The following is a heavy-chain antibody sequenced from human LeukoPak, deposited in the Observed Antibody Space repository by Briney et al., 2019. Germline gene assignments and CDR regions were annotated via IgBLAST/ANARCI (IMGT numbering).Heavy chain of an antibody. D-gene: IGHD1-26*01. CDR2: IYHSGST. J-gene: IGHJ4*02. CDR1: GYSISSGYY. V-gene: IGHV4-38-2*01. Sequence: SETLSLTCAVSGYSISSGYYWGWIRQPPGKGLEWIGNIYHSGSTYYNPSLQSRVTISVDTSKNQFSLKLSSETAADTAVYYCARVGGSYEPFDYWGQGTLVTVSS. CDR3: ARVGGSYEPFDY.